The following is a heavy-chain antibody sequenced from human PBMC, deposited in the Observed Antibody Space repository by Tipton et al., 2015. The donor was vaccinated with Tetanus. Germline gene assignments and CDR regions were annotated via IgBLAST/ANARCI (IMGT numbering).Heavy chain of an antibody. Sequence: TLSLTCTVSGGSLRSGDHYWSWIRQPPGKGLEWLAYISASGSTNSNYSLKSRITISVDTSKNQFSLKLSSVTAADTAVYYCARANYDFPKKGPFDSWGQGTLVIVSS. CDR2: ISASGST. V-gene: IGHV4-61*08. D-gene: IGHD3-3*01. J-gene: IGHJ4*02. CDR3: ARANYDFPKKGPFDS. CDR1: GGSLRSGDHY.